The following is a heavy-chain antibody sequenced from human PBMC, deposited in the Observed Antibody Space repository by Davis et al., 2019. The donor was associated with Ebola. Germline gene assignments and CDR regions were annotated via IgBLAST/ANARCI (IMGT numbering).Heavy chain of an antibody. D-gene: IGHD2-21*02. V-gene: IGHV4-34*01. Sequence: SETLSLICAVYGGSFSGYYWSWIRQPPGKGLEWIGEINHSGSTNYNPSLKSRVTISVDTSKNQFSLKLRSVTAADTGVYYCAREIRDGDSYPLDYWGQGTLVTVSS. CDR1: GGSFSGYY. J-gene: IGHJ4*02. CDR3: AREIRDGDSYPLDY. CDR2: INHSGST.